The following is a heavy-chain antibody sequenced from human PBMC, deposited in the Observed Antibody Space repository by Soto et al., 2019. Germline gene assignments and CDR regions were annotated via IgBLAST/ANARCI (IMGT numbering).Heavy chain of an antibody. Sequence: EVQLVESGGGLVQPGGSLRLSCAASGVTVSSNYMSWVRQAPGQGLAWVSVIYSGGSTYYADSVKGRFTTSRDNSKNTLNLQMNSRRAEDTAVYYCARHGYNYGGGYFDYWVQGTLVTVSS. CDR1: GVTVSSNY. CDR3: ARHGYNYGGGYFDY. CDR2: IYSGGST. V-gene: IGHV3-66*04. J-gene: IGHJ4*02. D-gene: IGHD5-18*01.